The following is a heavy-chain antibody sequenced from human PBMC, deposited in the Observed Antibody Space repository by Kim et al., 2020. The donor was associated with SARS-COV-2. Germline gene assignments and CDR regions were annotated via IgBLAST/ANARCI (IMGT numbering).Heavy chain of an antibody. J-gene: IGHJ6*02. CDR1: GYSFTSYW. CDR2: IDPSVSYT. D-gene: IGHD3-10*01. Sequence: GESLKISCKGSGYSFTSYWISWVRQMPGKGLEWMGRIDPSVSYTNYSPSFQGHVTISADKSISTAYLQWSSLKASDTAMYYCARLILWFGTHSGSSSYGMDVWGQGTTVTVSS. V-gene: IGHV5-10-1*01. CDR3: ARLILWFGTHSGSSSYGMDV.